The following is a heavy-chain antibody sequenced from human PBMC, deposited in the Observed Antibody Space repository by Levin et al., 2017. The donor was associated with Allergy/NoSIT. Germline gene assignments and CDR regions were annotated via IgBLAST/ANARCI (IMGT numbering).Heavy chain of an antibody. Sequence: GGSLRLSCAASGFTFSSYSMNWVRQAPGKGLEWVSCISSRSSYIYYADSVRGRFTISRDNAKSSLYLQMNSLRAEDTAVYYCARDVTGSYAFDIWGQGTMVTVSS. CDR1: GFTFSSYS. J-gene: IGHJ3*02. V-gene: IGHV3-21*01. CDR2: ISSRSSYI. CDR3: ARDVTGSYAFDI. D-gene: IGHD3-10*01.